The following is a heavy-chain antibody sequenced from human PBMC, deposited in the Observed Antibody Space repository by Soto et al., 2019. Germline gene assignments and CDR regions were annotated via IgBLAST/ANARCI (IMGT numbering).Heavy chain of an antibody. D-gene: IGHD3-10*01. CDR2: IYYSGST. J-gene: IGHJ4*02. CDR1: GGSISSYY. CDR3: ARHFGTFDY. V-gene: IGHV4-59*08. Sequence: SETLSLTCTVSGGSISSYYWSWIRQPPGKGLEWIGYIYYSGSTNYNPSLKSRVTISVDTSKNQFSLKLSSVTAADTAVYYCARHFGTFDYWSQGTLVTVSS.